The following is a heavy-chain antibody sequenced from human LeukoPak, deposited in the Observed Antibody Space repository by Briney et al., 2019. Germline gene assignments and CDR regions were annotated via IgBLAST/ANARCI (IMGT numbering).Heavy chain of an antibody. CDR2: IYYSGST. CDR1: GGSISSSSYY. V-gene: IGHV4-39*07. J-gene: IGHJ4*02. Sequence: SETLSLTCTVSGGSISSSSYYWGWIRQPPGKGLEWIGSIYYSGSTYYNPSLKSRVTISVDTSKNQFSLKLSSVTAADTAVYYCARGGSGSDYWGQGTLVTVSS. D-gene: IGHD5-12*01. CDR3: ARGGSGSDY.